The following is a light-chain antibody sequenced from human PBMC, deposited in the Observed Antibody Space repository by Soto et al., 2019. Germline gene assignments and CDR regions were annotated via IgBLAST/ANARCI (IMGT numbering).Light chain of an antibody. CDR1: SSDVGCYNY. Sequence: QSALTQPASVSGSPGQSITISCTGTSSDVGCYNYVSWYQQHPGKAPTLMIYDVSNRPSGVSNRFSGSKSGNTASLTISGLQAEDEADYYCSSYTSSSTLVFGGGTQLTVL. CDR2: DVS. J-gene: IGLJ2*01. CDR3: SSYTSSSTLV. V-gene: IGLV2-14*01.